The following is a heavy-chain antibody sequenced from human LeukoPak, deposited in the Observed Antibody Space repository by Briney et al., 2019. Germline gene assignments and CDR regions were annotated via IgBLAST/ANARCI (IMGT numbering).Heavy chain of an antibody. CDR1: GGSFSGYY. J-gene: IGHJ6*02. V-gene: IGHV4-34*01. D-gene: IGHD1-26*01. CDR3: ARGVLIVGATWGYGMTS. CDR2: INHSGST. Sequence: SETLSLTCAVYGGSFSGYYWSWIRQPPGKGLEWIGEINHSGSTNYNPSLKSRVTISVDTSKNQFSLKLSSVTAADTAVYYCARGVLIVGATWGYGMTSGAKGPRSPSP.